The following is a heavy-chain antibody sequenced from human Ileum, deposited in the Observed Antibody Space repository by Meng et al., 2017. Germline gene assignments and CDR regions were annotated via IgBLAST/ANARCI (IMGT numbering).Heavy chain of an antibody. J-gene: IGHJ4*02. CDR1: ADTISSSTW. V-gene: IGHV4-4*02. CDR2: ISQESWKT. D-gene: IGHD2-21*01. Sequence: QGQRQASGPGPGRPSGTRSLTCASSADTISSSTWWSWDRQTPGKGVEWIEDISQESWKTNYNPSLKSRVHISLDKSKNQFSLNLNSVTAADTAVYYCVRDEGYSLGDWGQGTLVTVSS. CDR3: VRDEGYSLGD.